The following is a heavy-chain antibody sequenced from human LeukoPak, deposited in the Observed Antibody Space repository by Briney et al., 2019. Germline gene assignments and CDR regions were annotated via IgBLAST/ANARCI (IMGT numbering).Heavy chain of an antibody. CDR2: IYYSGST. J-gene: IGHJ6*03. D-gene: IGHD3-9*01. CDR3: ARVGYDILTGYSPGDYYYYMDV. Sequence: SETLSLTCTVSGGSISSYYWSWIRQPTGKGLEWIGYIYYSGSTNYNPSLKSRVTISVDTSKNQFSLKLSSVTAADTAVYYCARVGYDILTGYSPGDYYYYMDVWGKGTTVTISS. V-gene: IGHV4-59*01. CDR1: GGSISSYY.